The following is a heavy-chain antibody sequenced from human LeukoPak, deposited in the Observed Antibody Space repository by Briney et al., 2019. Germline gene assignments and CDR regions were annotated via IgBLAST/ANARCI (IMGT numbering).Heavy chain of an antibody. V-gene: IGHV4-59*12. CDR3: ARLVDIVATTTEDY. J-gene: IGHJ4*02. CDR1: GGSINYYY. CDR2: IYYSGST. Sequence: ETLSLTCTVSGGSINYYYWSWVRRPPGKGLEWIGYIYYSGSTDYNPSLKSRVTISVDTSKNQFSLKLSSVTAADTAVYYCARLVDIVATTTEDYWGQGTLVTVSS. D-gene: IGHD5-12*01.